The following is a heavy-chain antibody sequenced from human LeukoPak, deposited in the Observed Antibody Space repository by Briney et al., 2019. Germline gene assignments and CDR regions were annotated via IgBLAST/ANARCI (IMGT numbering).Heavy chain of an antibody. CDR2: IYNSGNT. D-gene: IGHD3-10*01. J-gene: IGHJ4*02. V-gene: IGHV4-59*01. CDR3: VRDRELNY. Sequence: SETLSLTCTVPGGSISIYYWSWIRQPPGKGLEWIGYIYNSGNTNYNPSFKSRVTISEDTPKNQFSLKLSSVTAADTAVYYCVRDRELNYWGQGTLVTVSS. CDR1: GGSISIYY.